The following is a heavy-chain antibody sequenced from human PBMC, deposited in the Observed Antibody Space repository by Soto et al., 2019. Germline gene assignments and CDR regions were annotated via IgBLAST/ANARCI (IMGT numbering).Heavy chain of an antibody. D-gene: IGHD4-4*01. CDR2: ISGSGAPT. J-gene: IGHJ4*02. Sequence: EVQLLESGGGLVQPGGSLRLSCAASGFTFSSYAMSWVRQAPGKGLELVSVISGSGAPTQYADSVKGRFTSYMDNSKNTLYLQMNSLRVDDTAVYYGAGVKRSSNYAAGSYYWGQGSLVTVSS. V-gene: IGHV3-23*01. CDR1: GFTFSSYA. CDR3: AGVKRSSNYAAGSYY.